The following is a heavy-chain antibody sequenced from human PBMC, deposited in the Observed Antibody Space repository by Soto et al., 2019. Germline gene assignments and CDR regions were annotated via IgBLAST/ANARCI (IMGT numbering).Heavy chain of an antibody. V-gene: IGHV4-59*01. J-gene: IGHJ4*02. D-gene: IGHD6-19*01. Sequence: SETLSLTCTVSGGSISSYYWSWIRQPPGKGLEWIGYIYYSGSTNYNPSLKSRVTISVNTSKNQFSLKLSSVTAAETAVYYCARYRQWLVLAWYFDYWGQGTLVTVSS. CDR3: ARYRQWLVLAWYFDY. CDR1: GGSISSYY. CDR2: IYYSGST.